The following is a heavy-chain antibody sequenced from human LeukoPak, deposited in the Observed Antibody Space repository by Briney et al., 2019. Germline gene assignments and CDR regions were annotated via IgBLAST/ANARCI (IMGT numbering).Heavy chain of an antibody. Sequence: GGSLRLSCAASGFTFSNAWMNWVRQGPGKGLEWVGRIKSKVHGGTIDYAAPVKGRFTISRDDSKNTLYLQMNSLKTEDTAVYYCTAEDGWFDPWGQGALVTVSS. CDR1: GFTFSNAW. CDR3: TAEDGWFDP. CDR2: IKSKVHGGTI. J-gene: IGHJ5*02. V-gene: IGHV3-15*01.